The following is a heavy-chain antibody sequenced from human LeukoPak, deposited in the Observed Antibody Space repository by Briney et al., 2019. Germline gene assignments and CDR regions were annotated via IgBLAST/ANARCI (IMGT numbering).Heavy chain of an antibody. CDR3: AKGGKVLRFLEYGMDV. CDR2: ISWNSGSI. V-gene: IGHV3-9*01. D-gene: IGHD3-3*01. Sequence: GGSLRLSCAASGFTFDDYAMHWVRQAPGKGLEGVSGISWNSGSIGYADSVKGRFTTSRDNAKNSLYLQMNSLRAEDTALYYCAKGGKVLRFLEYGMDVWGQGTTVTVSS. J-gene: IGHJ6*02. CDR1: GFTFDDYA.